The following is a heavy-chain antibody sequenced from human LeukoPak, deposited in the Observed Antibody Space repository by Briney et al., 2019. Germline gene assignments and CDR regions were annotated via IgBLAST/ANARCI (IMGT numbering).Heavy chain of an antibody. J-gene: IGHJ3*02. Sequence: SETLSLTCTVSGYSISSGYYWGWIRQPPGKGLEWIGSIYHSGSTYYNPSLKSRVTISVDTSKNQFSLKLSSVTAADTAVYYCARDGDIVVVVAAKNDAFDIWGQGTVVTVSS. CDR2: IYHSGST. CDR3: ARDGDIVVVVAAKNDAFDI. CDR1: GYSISSGYY. D-gene: IGHD2-15*01. V-gene: IGHV4-38-2*02.